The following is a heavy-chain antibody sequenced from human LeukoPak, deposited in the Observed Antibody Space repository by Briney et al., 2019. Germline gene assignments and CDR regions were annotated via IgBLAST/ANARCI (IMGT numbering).Heavy chain of an antibody. V-gene: IGHV3-49*04. CDR2: XRRKAYGGTT. CDR3: SRGPIQLWLHSGMDV. Sequence: LSCRACGFTFGDNAIRGVRQARGKGREWGGXXRRKAYGGTTEYAAWVKGKFTSSREDSKSIAYLQMNSLKTEDTAVYFCSRGPIQLWLHSGMDVWGQGTTVIVSS. D-gene: IGHD5-18*01. J-gene: IGHJ6*02. CDR1: GFTFGDNA.